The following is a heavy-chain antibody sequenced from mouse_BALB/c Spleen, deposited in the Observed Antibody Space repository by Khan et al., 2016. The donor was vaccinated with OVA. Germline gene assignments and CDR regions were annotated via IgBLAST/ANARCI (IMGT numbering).Heavy chain of an antibody. D-gene: IGHD1-1*01. CDR1: GYTFTSYW. V-gene: IGHV1-7*01. Sequence: QVRLQQSGAELAKPGASVKMSCKASGYTFTSYWMHWIIQRPGQGLEWIGYINPITVYTEYNQTFKDKATLTADKSSSTAYMQLVSLTSEDSAIYYCARDYEKFAYWGQGTLGTVSS. CDR3: ARDYEKFAY. J-gene: IGHJ3*01. CDR2: INPITVYT.